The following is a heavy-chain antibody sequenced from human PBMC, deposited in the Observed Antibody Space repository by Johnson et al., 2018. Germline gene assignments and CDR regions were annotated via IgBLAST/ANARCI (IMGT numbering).Heavy chain of an antibody. J-gene: IGHJ3*02. CDR3: ARVGYLGAFDI. CDR1: GGSISSYY. CDR2: IYYSGST. D-gene: IGHD5-12*01. V-gene: IGHV4-59*01. Sequence: QVQLQESGPGLVKPSETLSLTCTVSGGSISSYYWSWIRQPPGKGLEWIGYIYYSGSTNYNPSLKSRVTISVDTSKNQFSLKLSSVTAADTAVYYCARVGYLGAFDIWGQWTMVTVSS.